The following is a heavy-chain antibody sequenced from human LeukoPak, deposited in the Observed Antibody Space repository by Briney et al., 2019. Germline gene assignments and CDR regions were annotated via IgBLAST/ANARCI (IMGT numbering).Heavy chain of an antibody. V-gene: IGHV3-23*01. Sequence: PGGSLRLSCAASGFTFSNYAMTWVRQAPGKGLEWVSGISGSASTTHYADSVKGRFTISRDNPKNTLYLQVNSLRAEDTAVYYCAKEGLYGMDVWGQGTTVTVSS. J-gene: IGHJ6*02. D-gene: IGHD2-15*01. CDR2: ISGSASTT. CDR1: GFTFSNYA. CDR3: AKEGLYGMDV.